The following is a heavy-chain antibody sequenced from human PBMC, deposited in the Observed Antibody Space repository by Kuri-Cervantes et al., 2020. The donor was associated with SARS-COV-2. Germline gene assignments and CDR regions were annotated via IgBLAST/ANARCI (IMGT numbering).Heavy chain of an antibody. CDR2: ISGGGDST. Sequence: GGSLRLSCAASGFTFSSYAMSWVRQAPGKGLEWVSAISGGGDSTYYADSAKGRFTISRDNSKNTLYLRMNSLRAEDTAVYYCARDRAVVGTVTLKTMYYYYGMDVWGQGTTVTVSS. CDR3: ARDRAVVGTVTLKTMYYYYGMDV. J-gene: IGHJ6*02. D-gene: IGHD4-17*01. V-gene: IGHV3-23*01. CDR1: GFTFSSYA.